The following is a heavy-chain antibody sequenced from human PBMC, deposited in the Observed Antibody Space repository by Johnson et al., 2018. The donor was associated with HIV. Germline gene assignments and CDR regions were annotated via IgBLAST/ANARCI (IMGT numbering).Heavy chain of an antibody. CDR3: ASLTWVARSSRFYAFDI. Sequence: QVQLVESGGGLVQPGGSLRLSCAASGFTFSSYAMHWVRQAPGTGLEWVAVILYDGSNKYYADSVKGRFTISRDNSKNTLYLQMNSLRVEDTAVYYCASLTWVARSSRFYAFDIWGQGTMVTVSS. V-gene: IGHV3-30-3*01. D-gene: IGHD6-13*01. CDR2: ILYDGSNK. J-gene: IGHJ3*02. CDR1: GFTFSSYA.